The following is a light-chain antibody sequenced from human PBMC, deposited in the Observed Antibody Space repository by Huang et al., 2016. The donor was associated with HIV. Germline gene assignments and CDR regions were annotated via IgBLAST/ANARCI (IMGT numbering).Light chain of an antibody. CDR1: QSVSNN. J-gene: IGKJ4*01. CDR2: GAS. Sequence: EIEVTQSPATLSVSLGERVTFSCRASQSVSNNLAWYQQQRGQAPKLLMYGASTRAADVPVRFSGSGSGKDFTLTITSLQSEDVAIYYCQQYNHWPPAPTFGGGTKVEIK. V-gene: IGKV3-15*01. CDR3: QQYNHWPPAPT.